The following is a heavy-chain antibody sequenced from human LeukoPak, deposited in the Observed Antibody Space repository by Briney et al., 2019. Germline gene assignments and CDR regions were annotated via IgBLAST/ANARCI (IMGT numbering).Heavy chain of an antibody. J-gene: IGHJ4*02. V-gene: IGHV4-39*02. Sequence: SETLSLTCTVSGDSISRSTYYWAWIRQPPGKGLEWIGSVYYGRSPYFNPSLESRATISMDTSKNHFSLKMSSVTAADTAVYYCARSSGTGTFSYWGQGTLVTVSS. CDR2: VYYGRSP. D-gene: IGHD6-25*01. CDR1: GDSISRSTYY. CDR3: ARSSGTGTFSY.